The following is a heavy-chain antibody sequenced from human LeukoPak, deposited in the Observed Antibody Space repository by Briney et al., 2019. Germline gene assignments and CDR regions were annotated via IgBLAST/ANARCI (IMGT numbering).Heavy chain of an antibody. CDR2: ISSSSSYI. J-gene: IGHJ4*02. Sequence: GGSLRLSCAASGFTFSSYSMNWVRQAPGKGLEWVSSISSSSSYIYYADSVKGRFTISRDNAKNSLYLQMNSLKTEDTAVYYCARIGTNWNFDFWGQGTLVTVSS. CDR3: ARIGTNWNFDF. D-gene: IGHD1-20*01. V-gene: IGHV3-21*04. CDR1: GFTFSSYS.